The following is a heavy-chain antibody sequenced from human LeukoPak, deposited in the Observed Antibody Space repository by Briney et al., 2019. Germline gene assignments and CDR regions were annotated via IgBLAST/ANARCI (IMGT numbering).Heavy chain of an antibody. CDR1: GGSISSYY. D-gene: IGHD4-11*01. V-gene: IGHV4-4*07. J-gene: IGHJ4*02. CDR2: IYTSGST. CDR3: AGWDYSNYYFDY. Sequence: SETLSLTCTVSGGSISSYYWSWIRQPAGKGLEWIGRIYTSGSTNYNPSLKSRVTISVDTSKNQFSLKLSSVTAADTAVYYCAGWDYSNYYFDYWGQGTLVTVSS.